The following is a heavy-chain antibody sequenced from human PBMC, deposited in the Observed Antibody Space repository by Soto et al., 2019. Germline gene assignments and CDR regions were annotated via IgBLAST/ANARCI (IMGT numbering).Heavy chain of an antibody. CDR1: GWSFGGHY. Sequence: KPXETRSLTCAVDGWSFGGHYWSWIRPPPGKGLEWIGEINHSGGTSYNPSLKSRVTISVDTSKSQFSLKLTSVTAADRAVYYCARGSVDTVDSRGFYEYWGQGTPVTVSS. J-gene: IGHJ4*02. D-gene: IGHD3-22*01. V-gene: IGHV4-34*01. CDR2: INHSGGT. CDR3: ARGSVDTVDSRGFYEY.